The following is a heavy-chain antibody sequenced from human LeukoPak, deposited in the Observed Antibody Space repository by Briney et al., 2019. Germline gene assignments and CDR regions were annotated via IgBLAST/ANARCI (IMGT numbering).Heavy chain of an antibody. CDR2: INPNSGGT. D-gene: IGHD3-10*01. CDR1: GYTFTGYY. V-gene: IGHV1-2*06. J-gene: IGHJ4*02. CDR3: ARRHSFGELPFDY. Sequence: GASVKVSCKASGYTFTGYYMHWVRQAPGQGLEWMGRINPNSGGTNYAQKFQGRVTMTRDTSISTAYMELSRLRSDDTAVYYCARRHSFGELPFDYWGQGTLVTVSS.